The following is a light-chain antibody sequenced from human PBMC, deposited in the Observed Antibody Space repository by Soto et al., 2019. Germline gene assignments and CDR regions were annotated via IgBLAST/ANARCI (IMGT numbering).Light chain of an antibody. V-gene: IGLV2-14*01. Sequence: QSALAQPASVSGSPGQSITISCTVTSSDVGGYDYVSWYQQHPGKAPRLMIYKASNRPSGVSHRFSGSRSGNTASLTISGLQAEDEADYYCISYTSGSTLYVFGTGTKVTVL. CDR3: ISYTSGSTLYV. J-gene: IGLJ1*01. CDR2: KAS. CDR1: SSDVGGYDY.